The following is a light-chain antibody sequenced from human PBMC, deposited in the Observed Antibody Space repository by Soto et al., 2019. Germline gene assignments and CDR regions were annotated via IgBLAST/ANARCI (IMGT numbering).Light chain of an antibody. CDR3: SSYTSSSTV. J-gene: IGLJ1*01. Sequence: QSALTQPASVSGSPGQSITISCTGTSSDVGGYNYVSWYQQHPGKAPKLMIYDVSNRPSGVPNRFSGSKSGNTASLTISGLQAEDEADYYCSSYTSSSTVFGTGTKLTVL. CDR2: DVS. V-gene: IGLV2-14*01. CDR1: SSDVGGYNY.